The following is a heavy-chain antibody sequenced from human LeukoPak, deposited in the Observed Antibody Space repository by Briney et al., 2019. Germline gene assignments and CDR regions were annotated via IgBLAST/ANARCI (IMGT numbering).Heavy chain of an antibody. Sequence: GGSLRLSCAASGFTFSKFVLTWVRQAPGKGLEWVSSISGSGDSPNYADSVKGRFTISRDNSKNTVYLQMNSLRGDDTATYYCASSGYDWYYYGMDVWGQGTTVTVSS. CDR3: ASSGYDWYYYGMDV. V-gene: IGHV3-23*01. D-gene: IGHD5-12*01. CDR2: ISGSGDSP. J-gene: IGHJ6*02. CDR1: GFTFSKFV.